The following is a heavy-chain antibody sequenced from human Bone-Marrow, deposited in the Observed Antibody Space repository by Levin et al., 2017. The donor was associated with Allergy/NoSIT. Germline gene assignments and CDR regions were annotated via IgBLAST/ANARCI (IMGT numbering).Heavy chain of an antibody. CDR1: GFTFSSYG. D-gene: IGHD6-6*01. CDR3: AKERVADRPVPDHSDY. J-gene: IGHJ4*02. V-gene: IGHV3-23*01. CDR2: MSGSGGNT. Sequence: GASVKVSCAASGFTFSSYGMTWVRQAPGKGLEWVSTMSGSGGNTYYADSVKGRFTISRDTSKKTLYLQMHSLRAEDTAVYYCAKERVADRPVPDHSDYWGQGTLVTVSS.